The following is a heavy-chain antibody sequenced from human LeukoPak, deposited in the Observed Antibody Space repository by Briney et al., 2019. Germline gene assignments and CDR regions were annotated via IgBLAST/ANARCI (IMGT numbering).Heavy chain of an antibody. V-gene: IGHV1-2*02. CDR3: ARDRRCSSSWYRYYYYYYGMDV. CDR1: GYTFTGYY. D-gene: IGHD6-13*01. CDR2: INPNSGGT. J-gene: IGHJ6*02. Sequence: ASVKVSCKASGYTFTGYYMHWVRQAPGQGLEWMGWINPNSGGTNYAQKFQGRVTMTRDTSISTAYMELSRLRSDDTAVYYCARDRRCSSSWYRYYYYYYGMDVWGQGTTVTVSS.